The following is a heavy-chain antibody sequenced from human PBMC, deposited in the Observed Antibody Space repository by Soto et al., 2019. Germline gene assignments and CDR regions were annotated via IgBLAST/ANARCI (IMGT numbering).Heavy chain of an antibody. V-gene: IGHV1-69*13. D-gene: IGHD5-12*01. CDR1: GGTFSSYA. Sequence: SVKVSCKASGGTFSSYAISWVRQAPGQGLEWMGGIIPIFGTANYAQKFQGRVTITADESTSTAYMELSSLRSEDTAVYYCERGGDGYNDRRAFDIWGQGTMVTGSS. CDR3: ERGGDGYNDRRAFDI. J-gene: IGHJ3*02. CDR2: IIPIFGTA.